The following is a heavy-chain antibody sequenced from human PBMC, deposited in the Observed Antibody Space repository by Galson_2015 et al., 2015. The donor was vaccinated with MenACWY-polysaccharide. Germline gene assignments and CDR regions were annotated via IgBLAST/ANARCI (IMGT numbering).Heavy chain of an antibody. CDR1: GFTVSSNH. J-gene: IGHJ4*02. V-gene: IGHV3-53*01. Sequence: SLRLSCAASGFTVSSNHTSWVRQAPGKGLEWVSVIYSGVSTYYADSVKGRFTISRDNSKNTLYLQMNSLRAEDTAVYYCARTYSYGYLHWGQGTLVTVSS. D-gene: IGHD5-18*01. CDR2: IYSGVST. CDR3: ARTYSYGYLH.